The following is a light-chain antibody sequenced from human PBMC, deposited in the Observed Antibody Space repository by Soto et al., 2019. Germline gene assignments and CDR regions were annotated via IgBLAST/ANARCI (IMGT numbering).Light chain of an antibody. V-gene: IGLV2-14*01. J-gene: IGLJ2*01. CDR2: EVS. CDR3: SSYTSSSTLGV. CDR1: SSDVGGYNY. Sequence: QSALTQPASVSGAPEQSITISCTGTSSDVGGYNYVSWYQQHPGKAPKLMIYEVSNRPSGVSYRFSGSKTGNTAALTISGLHDEDDADYYCSSYTSSSTLGVFGGGTELAVL.